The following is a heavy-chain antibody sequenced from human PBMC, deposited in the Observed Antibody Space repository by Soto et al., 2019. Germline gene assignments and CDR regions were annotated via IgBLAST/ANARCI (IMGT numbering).Heavy chain of an antibody. CDR3: AKDQPRLDCSSTSCQAGWYYYYGMDV. CDR2: ISGSGGST. CDR1: GFTFSSYA. D-gene: IGHD2-2*01. Sequence: TGGSLRLSCAASGFTFSSYAMSWVRQAPGKGLEWVSAISGSGGSTYYADSVKGRFTISRDNSKNTLYLQMNSLRAEDTAVYYCAKDQPRLDCSSTSCQAGWYYYYGMDVWGQGTTVTVSS. V-gene: IGHV3-23*01. J-gene: IGHJ6*02.